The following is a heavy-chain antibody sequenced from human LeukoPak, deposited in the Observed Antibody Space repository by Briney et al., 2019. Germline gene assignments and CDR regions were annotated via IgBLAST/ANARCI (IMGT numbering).Heavy chain of an antibody. Sequence: PGGSLRLSCAASGFTFRSYAMSWVRQAPGKGLEWVAVISYDGSNKYYADSVKGRFTISRDNSKNTLYLQMNSLRAEDTAVYYCAKDRYDSTHAPFDYWGQGTLVTVSS. V-gene: IGHV3-30*18. D-gene: IGHD3-22*01. CDR2: ISYDGSNK. CDR3: AKDRYDSTHAPFDY. J-gene: IGHJ4*02. CDR1: GFTFRSYA.